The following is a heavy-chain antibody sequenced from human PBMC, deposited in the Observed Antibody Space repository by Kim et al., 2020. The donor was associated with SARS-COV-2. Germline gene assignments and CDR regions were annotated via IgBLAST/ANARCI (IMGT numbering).Heavy chain of an antibody. CDR2: INSDGSST. J-gene: IGHJ4*02. CDR3: ARRRLVPAAID. Sequence: GGSLRLSCAASGFTFSSYWMHWVRQAPGKGLVWVSRINSDGSSTSYADSVKGRFTISRDNAKNTLYLQMNSLRAEDTAVYYCARRRLVPAAIDWGQGTLVTVSS. D-gene: IGHD2-2*01. V-gene: IGHV3-74*01. CDR1: GFTFSSYW.